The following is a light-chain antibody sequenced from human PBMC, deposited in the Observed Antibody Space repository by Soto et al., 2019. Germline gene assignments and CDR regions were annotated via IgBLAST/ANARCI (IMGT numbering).Light chain of an antibody. CDR3: QSYDSSNVV. Sequence: QSALTQPPSASGSPGQSVTISCTGTKNDIGVYDFVSWYQHHPGKAPRLIIYEVVQRPSGVPDRFSGSKSGNTASLTVSGLKTEDEADYYCQSYDSSNVVFGGGTKLTVL. CDR1: KNDIGVYDF. V-gene: IGLV2-8*01. J-gene: IGLJ2*01. CDR2: EVV.